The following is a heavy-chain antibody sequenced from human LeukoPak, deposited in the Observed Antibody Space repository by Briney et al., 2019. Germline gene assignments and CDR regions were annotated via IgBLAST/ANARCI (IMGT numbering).Heavy chain of an antibody. CDR2: ISWNSGSI. V-gene: IGHV3-9*01. D-gene: IGHD2-8*02. J-gene: IGHJ4*02. CDR1: GFTFDDYA. CDR3: ATYRQVLLPFES. Sequence: GGSLRLSCAASGFTFDDYAMHWVRQAPGKGLEWVSGISWNSGSIDYADSVKGRFTISRDNAKNTLYLQMNSLRAEDTAIYYCATYRQVLLPFESWGQGTLVTVSS.